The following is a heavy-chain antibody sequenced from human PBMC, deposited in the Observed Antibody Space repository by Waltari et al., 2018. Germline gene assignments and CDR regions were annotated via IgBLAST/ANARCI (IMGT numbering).Heavy chain of an antibody. Sequence: QVQLVESGGGVVQPGGSLRLSCAASDFTFSSDAMHWVRQAPGKGLEWVAVISYNGRNIYYVDSVKGRFTISRDNSKKTLYMQMNSLTAEDTAVYYCARDYCDRANCHGMDVWGQGTTVTV. CDR2: ISYNGRNI. V-gene: IGHV3-30*04. D-gene: IGHD3-22*01. CDR3: ARDYCDRANCHGMDV. J-gene: IGHJ6*02. CDR1: DFTFSSDA.